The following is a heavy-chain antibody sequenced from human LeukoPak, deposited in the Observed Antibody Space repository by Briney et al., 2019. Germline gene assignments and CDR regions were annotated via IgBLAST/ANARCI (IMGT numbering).Heavy chain of an antibody. D-gene: IGHD2-15*01. CDR1: GYTSASYD. V-gene: IGHV1-8*01. CDR2: MNPNSGNT. CDR3: ARADGYCSGGSCYSKWFDP. Sequence: ASVKVSCKASGYTSASYDINWVRQATGQGLEWMGWMNPNSGNTGYAQKFQGRVTMTRNTSISTAYMELSSLRSEDTAVYYCARADGYCSGGSCYSKWFDPWGQGTLVTVSS. J-gene: IGHJ5*02.